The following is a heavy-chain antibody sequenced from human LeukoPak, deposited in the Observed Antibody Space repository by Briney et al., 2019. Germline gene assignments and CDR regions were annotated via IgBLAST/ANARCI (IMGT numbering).Heavy chain of an antibody. CDR3: ARGGYGDYPSWFDP. CDR2: IYYSGST. CDR1: GGSISSGSYY. V-gene: IGHV4-61*01. D-gene: IGHD4-17*01. Sequence: SETLSLTCTVSGGSISSGSYYWSWIRQPPGKGLEWIGYIYYSGSTNYNPSLKSRVTIPVDTSKNQFSLKLSSVTAADTAVYYCARGGYGDYPSWFDPWGQGTLVTVSS. J-gene: IGHJ5*02.